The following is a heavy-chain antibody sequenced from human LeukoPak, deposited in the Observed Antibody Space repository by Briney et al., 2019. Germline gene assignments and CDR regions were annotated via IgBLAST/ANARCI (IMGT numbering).Heavy chain of an antibody. D-gene: IGHD7-27*01. CDR3: SRETGAFSPFGY. J-gene: IGHJ4*02. CDR2: ISLSGLT. V-gene: IGHV4-4*02. CDR1: GRSISSTNW. Sequence: PSGTLSLTCGVSGRSISSTNWWRWVRQPPGQGLEWIGEISLSGLTNYNPSLKSRVTMSLDKSKNHLSLNLTSVTAADTAVYYCSRETGAFSPFGYWGQGTLVTVSS.